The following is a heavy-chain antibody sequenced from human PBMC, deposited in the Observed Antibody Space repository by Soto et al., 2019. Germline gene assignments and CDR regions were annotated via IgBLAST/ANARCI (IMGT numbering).Heavy chain of an antibody. CDR3: ARDRASSSWYSEYYYGMDV. D-gene: IGHD6-13*01. CDR2: TYYRSKWYN. Sequence: SQTLSLTCAISGDSVSSNSAAWNWIRQSPSRGLEWLGRTYYRSKWYNDYAVSVKSRITINPDTSKNQFSLQLNSVTPEDTAVYYCARDRASSSWYSEYYYGMDVWGQGTRVTVSS. CDR1: GDSVSSNSAA. J-gene: IGHJ6*02. V-gene: IGHV6-1*01.